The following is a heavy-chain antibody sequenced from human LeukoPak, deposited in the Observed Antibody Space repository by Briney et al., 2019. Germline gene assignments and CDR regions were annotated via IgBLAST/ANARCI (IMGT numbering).Heavy chain of an antibody. CDR1: GYSISSGYY. D-gene: IGHD4-11*01. CDR3: AREDYSNLLIDY. CDR2: IYHSGST. V-gene: IGHV4-38-2*01. Sequence: KPSETLSLTCAVSGYSISSGYYWGWIRQPPGKGLERIGSIYHSGSTYYNPSLKSRVTISVDTSKNQFSLKLSSVTAADTAVYYCAREDYSNLLIDYWGQGTLVTVSS. J-gene: IGHJ4*02.